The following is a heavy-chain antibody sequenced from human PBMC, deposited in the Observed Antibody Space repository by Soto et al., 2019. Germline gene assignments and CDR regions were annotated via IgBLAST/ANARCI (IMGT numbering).Heavy chain of an antibody. CDR3: ARGLFSGDAYSGGWYYFDY. V-gene: IGHV4-34*01. CDR2: INHSGSA. Sequence: QVQLQQWGAGLLKPSETLSLTCAVYGGSFSDYSWTWIRQPPGKALEWIGQINHSGSANYNPTRRSRGGISTATPNYQSSLGLTSGTAADTAVYYCARGLFSGDAYSGGWYYFDYWGQGTLVTVSS. D-gene: IGHD3-10*01. J-gene: IGHJ4*02. CDR1: GGSFSDYS.